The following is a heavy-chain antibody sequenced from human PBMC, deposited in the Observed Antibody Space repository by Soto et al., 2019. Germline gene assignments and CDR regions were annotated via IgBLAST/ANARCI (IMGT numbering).Heavy chain of an antibody. CDR2: ISSSSYI. Sequence: GGSLRLSCAASGFTFSSYSMNWVRQAPGKGLEWVSSISSSSYIYYADSVKGRFTISRDNAKNSLYLQMNSLRAEDTAVYYCARDGVATILLDYWGQGTLVTVSS. CDR1: GFTFSSYS. CDR3: ARDGVATILLDY. V-gene: IGHV3-21*01. J-gene: IGHJ4*02. D-gene: IGHD5-12*01.